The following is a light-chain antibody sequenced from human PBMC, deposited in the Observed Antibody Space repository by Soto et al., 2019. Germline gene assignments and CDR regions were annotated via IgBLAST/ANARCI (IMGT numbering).Light chain of an antibody. CDR1: QSVYSRY. J-gene: IGKJ1*01. CDR2: GAS. Sequence: EIVLTQSPGTLSLSPGERATLSCRASQSVYSRYLAWYQQKPGQAPRLLIYGASSRATGIPDRFSGSGSGTEFTLTISSLQPDDFATYYCQQFKDYAWAFGQGTKVDIK. CDR3: QQFKDYAWA. V-gene: IGKV3-20*01.